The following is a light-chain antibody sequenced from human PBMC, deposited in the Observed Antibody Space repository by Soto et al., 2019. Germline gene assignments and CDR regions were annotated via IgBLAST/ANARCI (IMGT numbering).Light chain of an antibody. CDR2: GTS. J-gene: IGKJ1*01. CDR1: QSVSSN. Sequence: EIVMTQSPATLSVSPGERATLSCRASQSVSSNLAWYQQKPGQAPMLLLYGTSTRATGIPARFSGSRSGTEFTLTISSLQSEDFAVYYCQHYNNWPRTFGQGTKVEIK. CDR3: QHYNNWPRT. V-gene: IGKV3-15*01.